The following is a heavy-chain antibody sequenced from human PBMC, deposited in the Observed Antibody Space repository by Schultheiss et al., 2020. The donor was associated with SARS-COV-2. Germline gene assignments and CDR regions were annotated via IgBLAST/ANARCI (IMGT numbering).Heavy chain of an antibody. V-gene: IGHV1-18*01. CDR1: GYTFTSYG. D-gene: IGHD2-21*01. CDR2: ISAYNGNT. CDR3: ARARRPYCGGDCYSMEAFDI. Sequence: ASVKVSCKASGYTFTSYGISWVRQAPGQGLEWMGWISAYNGNTNYAQKLQGRVTMTTDTSTSTAYMELRSLRSDDTAVYYCARARRPYCGGDCYSMEAFDIWGQGTMVTVSS. J-gene: IGHJ3*02.